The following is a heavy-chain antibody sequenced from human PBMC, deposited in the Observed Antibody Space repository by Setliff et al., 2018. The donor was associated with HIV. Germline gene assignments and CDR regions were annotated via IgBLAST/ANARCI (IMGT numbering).Heavy chain of an antibody. CDR1: GGSISSSSYY. CDR2: IYYTGTT. Sequence: SETLSLTCTVSGGSISSSSYYWGWIRQHPGKGLEWIGYIYYTGTTKYNPSLKSRVTMSVDTSKSQFSLKLTSVTAADTAVYYCARQMTIPGVAVTPVDYWGQGALVTV. V-gene: IGHV4-61*05. CDR3: ARQMTIPGVAVTPVDY. D-gene: IGHD3-3*01. J-gene: IGHJ4*02.